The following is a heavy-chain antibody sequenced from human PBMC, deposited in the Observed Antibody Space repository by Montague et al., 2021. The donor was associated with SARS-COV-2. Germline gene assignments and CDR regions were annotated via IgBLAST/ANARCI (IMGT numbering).Heavy chain of an antibody. Sequence: SLRLSCAASGFTFSSYWMSRVRQAPGKGLEWVANIKQDGSEKYXXXSVKGRFTISRDNAKNSLYLQMNSLRAEDTAVYYCAREPQVGAMDYWGQGTLVTVSS. J-gene: IGHJ4*02. CDR2: IKQDGSEK. D-gene: IGHD1-26*01. CDR3: AREPQVGAMDY. CDR1: GFTFSSYW. V-gene: IGHV3-7*01.